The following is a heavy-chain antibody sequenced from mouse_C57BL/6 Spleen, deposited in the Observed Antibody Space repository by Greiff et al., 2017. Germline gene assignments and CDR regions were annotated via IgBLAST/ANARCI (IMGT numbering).Heavy chain of an antibody. CDR3: TTPGDAMDY. Sequence: EVKVVESGAELVRPGASVKLSCTASGFNIKDDYMHWVKQRPEQGLEWIGWIDPENGDTEYASKFQGKATITADTSSNTAYLQLSSLTSEDTAVYYCTTPGDAMDYWGQGTSVTVSS. CDR2: IDPENGDT. V-gene: IGHV14-4*01. J-gene: IGHJ4*01. CDR1: GFNIKDDY.